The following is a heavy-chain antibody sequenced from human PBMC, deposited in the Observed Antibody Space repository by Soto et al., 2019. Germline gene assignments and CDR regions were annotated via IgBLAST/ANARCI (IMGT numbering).Heavy chain of an antibody. CDR2: ISGSGGST. J-gene: IGHJ3*02. CDR1: GFTFSSYA. V-gene: IGHV3-23*01. CDR3: AKDLFQFGDQPLPGAFDI. Sequence: AGGSLRLSCAASGFTFSSYAMSWVRQAPGKGLEWVSAISGSGGSTYYADSVKGRFTISRDNSKNTLYLQMNSLRAEDTAVYYCAKDLFQFGDQPLPGAFDIWGQGTMVTVSS. D-gene: IGHD3-16*01.